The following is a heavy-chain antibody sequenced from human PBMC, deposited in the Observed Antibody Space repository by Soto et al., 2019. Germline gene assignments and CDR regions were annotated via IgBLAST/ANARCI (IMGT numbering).Heavy chain of an antibody. Sequence: GGSLRLSCAASGFTFSSYSMNWVRQAPGKGLEWVSYISSSSSTIYYADSVKGRFTISRDNAKNSLYLQMNSLRAEDTAVYYCARDLSSGDYDFWSGYFLGWFDPWGQGTLVTVSS. J-gene: IGHJ5*02. D-gene: IGHD3-3*01. CDR3: ARDLSSGDYDFWSGYFLGWFDP. CDR2: ISSSSSTI. V-gene: IGHV3-48*01. CDR1: GFTFSSYS.